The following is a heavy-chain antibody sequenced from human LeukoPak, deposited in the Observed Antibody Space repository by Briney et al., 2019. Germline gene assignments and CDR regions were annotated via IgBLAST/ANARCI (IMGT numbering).Heavy chain of an antibody. J-gene: IGHJ4*02. D-gene: IGHD2-15*01. V-gene: IGHV4-30-2*01. CDR3: ASVAATPFYYFDY. CDR1: GGSTSSGGYS. CDR2: IYHSGST. Sequence: SETLSLTCAVPGGSTSSGGYSWSWIRQPPGTSLEWIGYIYHSGSTYYNPSLKSRVTISVDRSKNQFSLKLSSVTAADTVVYYCASVAATPFYYFDYWGQGTLVTVSS.